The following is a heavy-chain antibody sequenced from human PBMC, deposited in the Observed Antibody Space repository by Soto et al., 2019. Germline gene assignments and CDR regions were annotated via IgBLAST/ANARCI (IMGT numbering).Heavy chain of an antibody. D-gene: IGHD5-18*01. CDR2: ISESGDNA. CDR1: GFPFNTYA. V-gene: IGHV3-23*01. CDR3: AKGGYIYGLDP. Sequence: EVQLLEYGGGLAQPGGSLRLSCAASGFPFNTYAMSWVRQAPGKGPEWVSAISESGDNAFYADSVQGRFTNSRDNSYNILYLQMNSLRAEDTALYFCAKGGYIYGLDPWGQGTLVTVSS. J-gene: IGHJ5*02.